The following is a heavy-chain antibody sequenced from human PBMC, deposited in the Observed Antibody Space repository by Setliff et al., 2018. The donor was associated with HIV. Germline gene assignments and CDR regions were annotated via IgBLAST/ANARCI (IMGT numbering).Heavy chain of an antibody. J-gene: IGHJ4*02. V-gene: IGHV4-31*03. CDR2: ISYTGST. Sequence: SETLSLTCTVSGASITSGTYYWSWIRQRPGEGLEWIGYISYTGSTYYNPSLKSRITISVDTSNNQFSLRLSSMTAADTAVYYCARGVLYWGQGTLVTVSS. D-gene: IGHD6-6*01. CDR1: GASITSGTYY. CDR3: ARGVLY.